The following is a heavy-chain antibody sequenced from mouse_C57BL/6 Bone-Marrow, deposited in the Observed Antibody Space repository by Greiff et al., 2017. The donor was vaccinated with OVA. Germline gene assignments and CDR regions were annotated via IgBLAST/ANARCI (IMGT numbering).Heavy chain of an antibody. V-gene: IGHV6-6*02. CDR2: IRLKSNNYAT. D-gene: IGHD1-1*01. CDR1: GFTFSNYW. Sequence: EVKLMESGGGLVQPGGSMKLSCVASGFTFSNYWMNWVRQSPEKGLEWVAEIRLKSNNYATHYAESVKGRFTISRDDSKRSVDRQMNNLRAEDTGIYYCTRPDYYGSSPFDYWGQGTTLTVSS. J-gene: IGHJ2*01. CDR3: TRPDYYGSSPFDY.